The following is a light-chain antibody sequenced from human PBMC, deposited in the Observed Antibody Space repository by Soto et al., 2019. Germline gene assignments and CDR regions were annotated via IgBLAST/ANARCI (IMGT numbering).Light chain of an antibody. V-gene: IGLV2-11*01. CDR1: SSDVGGYNY. J-gene: IGLJ1*01. CDR2: DVS. CDR3: CSYAGIYPYV. Sequence: QSVLTQPRSVSGSPGQSVTISCTRTSSDVGGYNYVSWYQLHPGKAPKLIIYDVSKRPSGVPDRFSGSKSGNTASLTISGLQAEDEAGYYCCSYAGIYPYVFGTGTKVTVL.